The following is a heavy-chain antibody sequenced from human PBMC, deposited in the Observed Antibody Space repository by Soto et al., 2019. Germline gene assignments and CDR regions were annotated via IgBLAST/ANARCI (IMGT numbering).Heavy chain of an antibody. CDR3: ASDDDGHYYERYASSSR. Sequence: GASVKVSCKASGGTFSTYTITWVRQAPGQGLEWMGRIIPIIGIIKYAQKFQGRVTISADKSTGTAYMELTGLRSDDTAVYYCASDDDGHYYERYASSSRWGQGTQVNVSS. D-gene: IGHD4-17*01. CDR1: GGTFSTYT. J-gene: IGHJ4*01. V-gene: IGHV1-69*02. CDR2: IIPIIGII.